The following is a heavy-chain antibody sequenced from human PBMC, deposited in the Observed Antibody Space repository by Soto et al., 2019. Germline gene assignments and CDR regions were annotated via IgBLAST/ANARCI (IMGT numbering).Heavy chain of an antibody. CDR1: GFTFSDYY. Sequence: QVQLVESGGGLVKPGGSLRLSCAASGFTFSDYYMSWIHQAPGKGLEWVSYSSSSGSTIYYADSVKGRFTISRDNVKNSLYLQMTFRRAEVTAVYYCARVSYYDSGSSINGFDPWGQGTLVTVSS. J-gene: IGHJ5*02. D-gene: IGHD3-10*01. V-gene: IGHV3-11*01. CDR3: ARVSYYDSGSSINGFDP. CDR2: SSSSGSTI.